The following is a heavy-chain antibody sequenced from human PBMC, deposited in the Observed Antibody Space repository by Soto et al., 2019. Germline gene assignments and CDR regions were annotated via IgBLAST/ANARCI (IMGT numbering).Heavy chain of an antibody. J-gene: IGHJ6*02. V-gene: IGHV2-70*01. CDR2: IDWDDDK. CDR1: GFSLSTSGMC. Sequence: SGPTLVNPTQTLTLTCTFSGFSLSTSGMCVSWIRQPPGKALEWLALIDWDDDKYYSTSLKTRLTISKDTSKNQVVLTMTNMDPVDTATYYCARIRDSSGWYVASVPYYYGMDVWGQGTTVTVSS. D-gene: IGHD6-19*01. CDR3: ARIRDSSGWYVASVPYYYGMDV.